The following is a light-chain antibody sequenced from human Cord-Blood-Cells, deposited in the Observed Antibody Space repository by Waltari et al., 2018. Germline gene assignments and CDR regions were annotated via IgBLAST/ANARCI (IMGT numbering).Light chain of an antibody. CDR2: AAS. V-gene: IGKV1-39*01. CDR3: QQSYSTPRT. CDR1: QSSSSY. Sequence: DIQMTQSPSSLSASVGDRVTITCRVSQSSSSYLNWYQQKPGKAPKLLIYAASSLQSGVPSRFSGSGSGTDFTLTISSLQPEDFATYYCQQSYSTPRTFGQGTKVEIK. J-gene: IGKJ1*01.